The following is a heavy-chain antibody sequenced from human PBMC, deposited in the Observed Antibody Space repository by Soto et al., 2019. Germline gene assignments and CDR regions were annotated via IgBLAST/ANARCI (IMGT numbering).Heavy chain of an antibody. J-gene: IGHJ4*02. V-gene: IGHV1-24*01. CDR2: FHAEDGET. Sequence: ASVKVSCKVSGYTLSKLYMHWVRQAPGKGLEWMGGFHAEDGETIYAQKFQGRVTMTEDFFTDTAYMELSSLRSEDAAVYYCATGIAVVGGGPYVDYWGQGTLVTVSS. CDR1: GYTLSKLY. D-gene: IGHD2-15*01. CDR3: ATGIAVVGGGPYVDY.